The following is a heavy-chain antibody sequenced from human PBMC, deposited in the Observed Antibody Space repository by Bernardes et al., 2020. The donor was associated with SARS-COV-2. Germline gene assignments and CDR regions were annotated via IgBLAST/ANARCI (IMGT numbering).Heavy chain of an antibody. CDR2: INQGGTER. V-gene: IGHV3-7*01. J-gene: IGHJ5*01. CDR1: GLTFSNFW. Sequence: GGSLRLSCAASGLTFSNFWMGWVRQAPGKGLEWVANINQGGTERFYADSVNGRFTISRDNAKNSLYLQMNSLRAEDTAVYYCAGWDKSHWFDYWGQGNLVTVSS. CDR3: AGWDKSHWFDY. D-gene: IGHD1-26*01.